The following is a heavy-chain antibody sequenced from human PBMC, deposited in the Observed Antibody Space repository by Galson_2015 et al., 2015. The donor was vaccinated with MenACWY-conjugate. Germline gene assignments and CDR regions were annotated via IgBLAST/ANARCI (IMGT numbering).Heavy chain of an antibody. CDR3: VRAEGWLRSAFDI. CDR2: VSYDGSSK. D-gene: IGHD5-24*01. J-gene: IGHJ3*02. V-gene: IGHV3-30*10. Sequence: SLRLSCAASGFRFSSYTLYWVRQAPGKGLEWGAVVSYDGSSKYYTDSVQGRFTISRDNSKNTVSLQMDSLRPEDSAVYYCVRAEGWLRSAFDIWGQGTMVTVSS. CDR1: GFRFSSYT.